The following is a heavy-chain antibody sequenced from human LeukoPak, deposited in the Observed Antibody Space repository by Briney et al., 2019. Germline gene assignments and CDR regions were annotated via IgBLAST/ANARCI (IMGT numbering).Heavy chain of an antibody. CDR2: IYTSGST. CDR1: GGSISSYY. D-gene: IGHD5-18*01. Sequence: SETLSLTCTVSGGSISSYYWSWIRQPAGKGLEWIGRIYTSGSTNYNPSLKSRVTMSVDMSKNQFSLKLSPVAAADTAVYYCARGSGYSYGYDWFDPWGQGTLVTVSS. V-gene: IGHV4-4*07. CDR3: ARGSGYSYGYDWFDP. J-gene: IGHJ5*02.